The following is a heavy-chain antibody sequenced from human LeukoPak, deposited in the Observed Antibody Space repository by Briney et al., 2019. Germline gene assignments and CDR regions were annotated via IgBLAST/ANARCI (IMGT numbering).Heavy chain of an antibody. CDR2: INHSGYT. CDR1: GVPFSNCY. Sequence: PSETLSLTCGVSGVPFSNCYWSWVRQSPRQGLEWIGEINHSGYTNYNPSLKSRVTMSIDTSKNQFSLMLTSVTAADTGVYYCTRAVAGHPDWGQGTLVTVSS. CDR3: TRAVAGHPD. V-gene: IGHV4-34*01. D-gene: IGHD6-19*01. J-gene: IGHJ4*02.